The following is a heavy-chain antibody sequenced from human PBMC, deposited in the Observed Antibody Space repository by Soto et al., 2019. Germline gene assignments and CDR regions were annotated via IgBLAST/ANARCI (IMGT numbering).Heavy chain of an antibody. D-gene: IGHD3-10*01. J-gene: IGHJ4*02. Sequence: GGSLRLSCAASGFTFSSYAMSWVRQAPGKGLEWVSAISGSGGSTYYADSVKGRFTISRDNSKNTLYLQMNSLRAEDTAVYYCATRDTMVRGVIRFDYWGQGTLVTVSS. V-gene: IGHV3-23*01. CDR3: ATRDTMVRGVIRFDY. CDR1: GFTFSSYA. CDR2: ISGSGGST.